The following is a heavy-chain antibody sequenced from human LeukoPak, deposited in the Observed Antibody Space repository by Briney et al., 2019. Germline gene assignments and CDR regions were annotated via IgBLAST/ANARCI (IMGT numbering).Heavy chain of an antibody. CDR1: GYTFTGYY. CDR2: INPNSGGT. D-gene: IGHD1-26*01. CDR3: AITYSGSYWPFDY. J-gene: IGHJ4*02. V-gene: IGHV1-2*02. Sequence: ASVKVSCKASGYTFTGYYMHWMRQAPGQGLEWMGWINPNSGGTNYAQKFQGRVTMTRDTSISTAYMELSRLRSEDTAVYYCAITYSGSYWPFDYWGQGTLVTVSS.